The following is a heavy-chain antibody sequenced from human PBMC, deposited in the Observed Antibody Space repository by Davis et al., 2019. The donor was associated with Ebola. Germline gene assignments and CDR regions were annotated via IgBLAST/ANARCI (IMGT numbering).Heavy chain of an antibody. Sequence: MPGGSLRLSCAVSGGSISSHYWSWIRQSPGKGLEWIGYTYHSGSTYYNPSLKSRVTMSVDSSKNQFSLKVNSVTAADSAIYYCARDKPVVITTVEAFDLWGQGTMVTVSS. V-gene: IGHV4-59*11. CDR3: ARDKPVVITTVEAFDL. CDR2: TYHSGST. J-gene: IGHJ3*01. CDR1: GGSISSHY. D-gene: IGHD3-22*01.